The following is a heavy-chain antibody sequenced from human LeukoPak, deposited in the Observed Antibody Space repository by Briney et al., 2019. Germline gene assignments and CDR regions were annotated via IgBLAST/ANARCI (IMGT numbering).Heavy chain of an antibody. D-gene: IGHD2-2*02. J-gene: IGHJ6*02. CDR2: IKQDGSEK. CDR3: ARVYCSSTSCYNLYYYYYYGMDV. Sequence: GGSLRLSCAASGFTFSSDWMSWVRQAPGKGLEWVANIKQDGSEKYYVDSVKGRFTISRDNANNSLYLQMNSLRAEDTAVYYCARVYCSSTSCYNLYYYYYYGMDVWGQGTTVTVSS. V-gene: IGHV3-7*01. CDR1: GFTFSSDW.